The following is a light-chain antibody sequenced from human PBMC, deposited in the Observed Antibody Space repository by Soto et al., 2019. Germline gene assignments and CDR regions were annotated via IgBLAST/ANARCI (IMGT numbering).Light chain of an antibody. V-gene: IGKV3-15*01. Sequence: EIVMTQSPAPLSVSPGERATLSCRASQSVSSNLAWYQQKTGQAPRLLIYGASTRATGITTRFSGSGSGTEFTITISMLPSEDFAVYCGQANNNWPPWTCGQRTEVVIK. CDR1: QSVSSN. J-gene: IGKJ1*01. CDR3: QANNNWPPWT. CDR2: GAS.